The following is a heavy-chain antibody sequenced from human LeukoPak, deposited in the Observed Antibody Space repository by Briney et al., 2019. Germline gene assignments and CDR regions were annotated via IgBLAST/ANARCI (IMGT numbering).Heavy chain of an antibody. Sequence: PSETLSLTCAVHGGSFSGYHWNRIRQSPGKGLEWIGEINDRGHTNYNPSLESRITISVDTSKKQFSLNLSSVTAADTAVYYCARDPTTVVTTPYYFDFWGQGTLVTVSS. V-gene: IGHV4-34*01. J-gene: IGHJ4*02. CDR3: ARDPTTVVTTPYYFDF. CDR2: INDRGHT. CDR1: GGSFSGYH. D-gene: IGHD4-23*01.